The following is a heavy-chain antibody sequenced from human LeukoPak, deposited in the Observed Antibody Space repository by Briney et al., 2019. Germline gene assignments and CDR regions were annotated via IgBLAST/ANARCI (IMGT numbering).Heavy chain of an antibody. V-gene: IGHV4-61*02. Sequence: SQTLSLTCTVSGGSISSGSYYWNWIRQPAGRGLEGIGRIYTRGSTNYNPSLKSRVTISLDPSKNQFSLKLTSVTAADTAIYYCARNYYYDSSGYYWYFDYWGQGTLVTVSS. J-gene: IGHJ4*02. D-gene: IGHD3-22*01. CDR3: ARNYYYDSSGYYWYFDY. CDR1: GGSISSGSYY. CDR2: IYTRGST.